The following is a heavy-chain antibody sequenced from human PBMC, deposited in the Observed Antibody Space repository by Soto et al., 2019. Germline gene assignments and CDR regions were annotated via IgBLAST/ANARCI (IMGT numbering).Heavy chain of an antibody. CDR1: GGSFSGYY. V-gene: IGHV3-23*01. CDR3: ANPFESDY. J-gene: IGHJ4*02. CDR2: ISGSGGST. Sequence: VQLQQWGAGLLKPSETLSLTCAVYGGSFSGYYWSWIRQPPGKGLEWVSAISGSGGSTYYADSVKGRFTISRDNSKNTLYLQMNSLRAEDTAVYYCANPFESDYWGQGTLVTVSS.